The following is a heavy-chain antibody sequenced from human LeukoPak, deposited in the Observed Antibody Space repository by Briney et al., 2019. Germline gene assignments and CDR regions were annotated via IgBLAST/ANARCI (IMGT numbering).Heavy chain of an antibody. V-gene: IGHV4-38-2*02. J-gene: IGHJ6*02. CDR1: GYSISSGYY. CDR2: IYHSGST. Sequence: SETLSLTCTVSGYSISSGYYWGWIRQPPGKGLEWIGSIYHSGSTYYNPSLKSRVTISVDTSKNQFSLKLSSVTAADTAVYYCAREGQSGWYRWYYGMDVWGQGTTVTVSS. CDR3: AREGQSGWYRWYYGMDV. D-gene: IGHD6-19*01.